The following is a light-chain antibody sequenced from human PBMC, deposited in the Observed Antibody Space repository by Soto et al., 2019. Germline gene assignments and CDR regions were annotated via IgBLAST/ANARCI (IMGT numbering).Light chain of an antibody. CDR2: GAS. V-gene: IGKV3-15*01. CDR3: QQFNKWPPWT. Sequence: EVVMTQSPATVSVSPGERATLSCRASQSVSSNLAWYRQKPGQAPRLLMYGASTRATSISDRFSGSGSGTEFTLTISSLQSEDVAVYYCQQFNKWPPWTFGQGTKVDIK. J-gene: IGKJ1*01. CDR1: QSVSSN.